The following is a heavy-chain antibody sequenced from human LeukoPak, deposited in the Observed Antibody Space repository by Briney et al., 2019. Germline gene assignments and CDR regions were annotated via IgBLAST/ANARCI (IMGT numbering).Heavy chain of an antibody. CDR2: IGTDASRT. CDR3: ARRFVDVLTGYSPGVDV. J-gene: IGHJ6*02. V-gene: IGHV3-74*01. CDR1: GFTFSTYW. D-gene: IGHD3-9*01. Sequence: GGSLRLSCAASGFTFSTYWMHWVRQAPGKGLVWVSRIGTDASRTSYADSVKGRFTISRDNAMNTLYLQMNSLRAEDTAVYYCARRFVDVLTGYSPGVDVWGQGTTVTVSS.